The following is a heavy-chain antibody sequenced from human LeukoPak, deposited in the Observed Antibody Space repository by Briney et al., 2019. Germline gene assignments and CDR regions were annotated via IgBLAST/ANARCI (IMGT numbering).Heavy chain of an antibody. CDR2: IRYDGTDK. Sequence: GGSLRLSCAASGFTFSNYDMHWVRQAPGKGLEWVAFIRYDGTDKYYADSVKGRFTISRDNSKNTLYLQMNSLRAEDTAVYYCARSRYSSSWPFDYWGQGTLVTVSS. V-gene: IGHV3-30*02. CDR1: GFTFSNYD. J-gene: IGHJ4*02. D-gene: IGHD6-13*01. CDR3: ARSRYSSSWPFDY.